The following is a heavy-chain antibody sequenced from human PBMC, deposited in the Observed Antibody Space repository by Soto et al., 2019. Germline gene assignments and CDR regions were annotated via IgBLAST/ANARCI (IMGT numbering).Heavy chain of an antibody. CDR2: IRSKGYDATT. J-gene: IGHJ4*02. CDR3: RVPITIFGVVGDN. Sequence: GGSLRLSCAISGFTSADYPLTWFRQAPGKGLEWVGLIRSKGYDATTEYAASVKGRFTISRDDSRSIAYLQMNSLKSEDTAVYYCRVPITIFGVVGDNWGQGTLVTVSS. CDR1: GFTSADYP. V-gene: IGHV3-49*03. D-gene: IGHD3-3*01.